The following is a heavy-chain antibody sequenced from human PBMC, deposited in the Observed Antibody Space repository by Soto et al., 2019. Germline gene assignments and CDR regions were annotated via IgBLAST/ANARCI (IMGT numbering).Heavy chain of an antibody. CDR1: GFRFPNFW. CDR3: ARHNFYGSGSYSLTSYYYGMDV. CDR2: IYLSDSDT. J-gene: IGHJ6*02. Sequence: GESLKISCKPSGFRFPNFWIAWVRQMPGKGLEWMGIIYLSDSDTRYSPSFQGQVTISADKSISTAYLQWSSLKASDTAVYYCARHNFYGSGSYSLTSYYYGMDVWGQGTTVTVSS. V-gene: IGHV5-51*01. D-gene: IGHD3-10*01.